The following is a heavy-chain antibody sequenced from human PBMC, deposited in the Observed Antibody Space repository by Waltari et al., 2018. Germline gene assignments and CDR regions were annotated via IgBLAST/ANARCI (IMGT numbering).Heavy chain of an antibody. CDR1: GGSISSGSYY. CDR3: ARENCGGDCYSDY. J-gene: IGHJ4*02. CDR2: IYTSGST. D-gene: IGHD2-21*01. V-gene: IGHV4-61*02. Sequence: QVQLQESGPGLVKPSQTLSPTCTVSGGSISSGSYYWSWIRQPAGKGLVWIGRIYTSGSTNYNPAHKSRVTISVDTSKNQFSLKLSSVTAADTAVYYCARENCGGDCYSDYWGQGTLVTVSS.